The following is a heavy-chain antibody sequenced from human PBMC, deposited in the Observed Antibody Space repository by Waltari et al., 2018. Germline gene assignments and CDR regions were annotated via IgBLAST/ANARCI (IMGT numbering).Heavy chain of an antibody. V-gene: IGHV4-34*01. D-gene: IGHD2-8*01. Sequence: QVQLQQWGAGLLKPSETLSLTCAVYGGSFSGYYWSWIRQPPGKGLEWSGEINHSGSTNYNPSLKSRVTISVDTSKNQFSLKLSSVTAADTAVYYCASRTRRYGTPFEYWGQGTLVTVSS. J-gene: IGHJ4*02. CDR2: INHSGST. CDR1: GGSFSGYY. CDR3: ASRTRRYGTPFEY.